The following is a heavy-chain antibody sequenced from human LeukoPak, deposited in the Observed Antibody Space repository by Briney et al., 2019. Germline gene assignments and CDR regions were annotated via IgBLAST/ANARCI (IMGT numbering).Heavy chain of an antibody. J-gene: IGHJ4*02. D-gene: IGHD3-10*01. V-gene: IGHV3-53*01. Sequence: PGGSLRLSCAASGFTVSSKYMSWVRQAPGKGLEWVSVIDSGGSTYYADSVKGRFTIPRDNSKNTLYLQMNSLRAEDTAVFYCARVPTLAGAYFFDYWGQGTLVTVSS. CDR3: ARVPTLAGAYFFDY. CDR1: GFTVSSKY. CDR2: IDSGGST.